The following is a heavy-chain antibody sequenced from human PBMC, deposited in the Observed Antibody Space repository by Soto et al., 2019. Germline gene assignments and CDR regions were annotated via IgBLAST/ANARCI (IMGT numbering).Heavy chain of an antibody. J-gene: IGHJ4*02. CDR3: ARDGAYEDFEGRVEK. CDR2: VKQDGTEK. D-gene: IGHD3-3*01. V-gene: IGHV3-7*01. Sequence: DVQLVESGGGLVQPGGSLRLSCAVSGFTFSNYWMTWLRHAPGTGLEWVANVKQDGTEKAYVDSVSGGFTIYRDNDKNLLYVHMNSLRVECSCGYYCARDGAYEDFEGRVEKWGQGTLVTVSS. CDR1: GFTFSNYW.